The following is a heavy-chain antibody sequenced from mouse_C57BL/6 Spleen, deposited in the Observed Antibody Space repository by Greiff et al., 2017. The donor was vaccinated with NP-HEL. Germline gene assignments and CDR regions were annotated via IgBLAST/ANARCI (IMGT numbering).Heavy chain of an antibody. CDR2: IYPGDGDT. Sequence: VQLQQSGAELVKPGASVKISCKASGYAFSSYWMNWVKQRPGKGLEWIGQIYPGDGDTNYNGKFKGKATLTADKSSSTAYMQLSSLTSEDSAVYFCARSGYYGSSYVGWYFDVWGTGTTVTVSS. CDR3: ARSGYYGSSYVGWYFDV. CDR1: GYAFSSYW. D-gene: IGHD1-1*01. V-gene: IGHV1-80*01. J-gene: IGHJ1*03.